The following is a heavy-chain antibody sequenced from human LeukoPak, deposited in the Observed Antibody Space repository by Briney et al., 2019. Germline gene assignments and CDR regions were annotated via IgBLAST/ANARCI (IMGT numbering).Heavy chain of an antibody. CDR2: IYPGDSDT. V-gene: IGHV5-51*01. Sequence: KFGESLKISCKGSGYRFTNYWIGWVRQIPGKGLEWRGIIYPGDSDTRYSPSFQGQVTISADKSISTAYLQWSSLKASDTAMYYCARQGVAEAAFDIWGQGTMVTVSS. CDR3: ARQGVAEAAFDI. D-gene: IGHD6-19*01. J-gene: IGHJ3*02. CDR1: GYRFTNYW.